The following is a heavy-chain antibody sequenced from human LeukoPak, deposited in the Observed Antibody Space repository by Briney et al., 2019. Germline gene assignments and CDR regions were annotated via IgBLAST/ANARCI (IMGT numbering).Heavy chain of an antibody. CDR2: ISSSSSTI. CDR1: GFTFSSYS. J-gene: IGHJ4*02. D-gene: IGHD3-10*01. Sequence: GGSLRLSCAASGFTFSSYSMNWVRQAPGKGLEWVSYISSSSSTIYYADSVKGRFTISRDNSKNTLYLQMNSLRAEDTAVYYCARDGDLRWLGGYFDCWGQGTLVTVSS. CDR3: ARDGDLRWLGGYFDC. V-gene: IGHV3-48*01.